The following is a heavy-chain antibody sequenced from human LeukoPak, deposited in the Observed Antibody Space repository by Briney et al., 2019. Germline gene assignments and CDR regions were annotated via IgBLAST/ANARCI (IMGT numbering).Heavy chain of an antibody. Sequence: ASVKVSCKASGYTFTGYYMHWVRQAPGQGLEWMGWINPNSGGTNYAQKFQGRVTMTRDTSIGTAYMELSRLRSDNTAVYYCARGGTGSLGSPHYYYYGMDVWGQGTTVTVSS. CDR2: INPNSGGT. V-gene: IGHV1-2*02. J-gene: IGHJ6*02. CDR1: GYTFTGYY. D-gene: IGHD1-1*01. CDR3: ARGGTGSLGSPHYYYYGMDV.